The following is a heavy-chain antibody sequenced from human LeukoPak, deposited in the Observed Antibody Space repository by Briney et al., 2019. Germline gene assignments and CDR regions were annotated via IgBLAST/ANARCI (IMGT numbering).Heavy chain of an antibody. Sequence: ASVKVSCKASGYTFTGYYMHWVRQAPGQGLEWMGWINPNSGGTNYAQKFQGRVTMTRDTSTSTAYMELSRLRSDDTAVYYCARVPGGDYYFDYWGQGTLVTVSS. V-gene: IGHV1-2*02. CDR2: INPNSGGT. J-gene: IGHJ4*02. CDR3: ARVPGGDYYFDY. CDR1: GYTFTGYY. D-gene: IGHD2-21*02.